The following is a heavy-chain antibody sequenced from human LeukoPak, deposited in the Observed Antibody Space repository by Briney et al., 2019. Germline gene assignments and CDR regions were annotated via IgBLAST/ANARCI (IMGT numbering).Heavy chain of an antibody. CDR2: ISWNSGSI. D-gene: IGHD2-2*01. CDR1: GFTFDDYA. V-gene: IGHV3-9*01. Sequence: GGSLRLSCAASGFTFDDYAMHWVRQAPGKGLEWVSGISWNSGSIGYADSVKGRFTISRDNAKNSLYLQMNSLRAEDTAVYYCAKADCSSTSCLNYYYYGMDVWGQGTTVTVSS. J-gene: IGHJ6*02. CDR3: AKADCSSTSCLNYYYYGMDV.